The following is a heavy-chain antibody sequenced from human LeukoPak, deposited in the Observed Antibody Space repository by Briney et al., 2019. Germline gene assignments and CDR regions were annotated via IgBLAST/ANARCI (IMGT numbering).Heavy chain of an antibody. CDR2: ISWNSGSI. V-gene: IGHV3-9*01. CDR1: GFTFDDYA. D-gene: IGHD3-22*01. CDR3: AQSRTYYYDSSGYYFSY. J-gene: IGHJ4*02. Sequence: GGSLLLSCAASGFTFDDYAMHWVRQAPGKGLEWVSGISWNSGSICYADSVKGRFTISRDNAKNSLYLQMNSLRAEDTALYYCAQSRTYYYDSSGYYFSYWGQGTLVTVSS.